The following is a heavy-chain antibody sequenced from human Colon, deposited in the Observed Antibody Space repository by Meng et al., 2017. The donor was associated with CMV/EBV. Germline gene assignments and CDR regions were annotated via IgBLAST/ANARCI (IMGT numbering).Heavy chain of an antibody. Sequence: GESLKISCVTSGFTFSSYGMHWLRQPAGKGLEWVAFIRYDGTTKYYADSVQGRFTISRDNSRNTIYLQMNNLRADDTALYFCAKGVVRVTSASGNYYDSWGQGTLVTVSS. J-gene: IGHJ4*02. CDR1: GFTFSSYG. CDR3: AKGVVRVTSASGNYYDS. D-gene: IGHD2-21*02. CDR2: IRYDGTTK. V-gene: IGHV3-30*02.